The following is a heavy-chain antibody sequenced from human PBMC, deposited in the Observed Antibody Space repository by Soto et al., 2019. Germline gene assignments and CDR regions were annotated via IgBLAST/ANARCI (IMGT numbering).Heavy chain of an antibody. CDR1: GGSISSGGYY. D-gene: IGHD7-27*01. J-gene: IGHJ4*02. CDR2: IYYSGST. Sequence: SETLSLTCTVSGGSISSGGYYWSWIRQHPGKGLEWIGYIYYSGSTYYNPSLKSRVTISVDTSKNQFSLKLSSVTAADTAVYYRPRRWGRTLDYWGQGTLVIVSS. V-gene: IGHV4-31*03. CDR3: PRRWGRTLDY.